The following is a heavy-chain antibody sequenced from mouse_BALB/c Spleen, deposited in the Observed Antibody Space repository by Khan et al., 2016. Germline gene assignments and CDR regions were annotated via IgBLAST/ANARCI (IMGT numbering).Heavy chain of an antibody. Sequence: QVQLKESGPGLVAPSQSLSITCTVSGCSLTGYGVNWVRQPPGKGLEWLGMIWGDGSTDYNSALKSRLSISKDNSKSQVFLKMNSLQTDDTARYYCAREPVRRDWYFDVWGAGTTVTVSS. D-gene: IGHD2-14*01. CDR3: AREPVRRDWYFDV. CDR2: IWGDGST. CDR1: GCSLTGYG. J-gene: IGHJ1*01. V-gene: IGHV2-6-7*01.